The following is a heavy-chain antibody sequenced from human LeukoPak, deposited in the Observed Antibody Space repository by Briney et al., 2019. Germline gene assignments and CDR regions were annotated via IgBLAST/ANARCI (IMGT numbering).Heavy chain of an antibody. CDR1: GFTFSSYA. J-gene: IGHJ4*02. CDR3: AKPMTAGYSSGPSDY. Sequence: GGSLRLSCAASGFTFSSYAMSWVRQAPGKGLEWVSVISGGGGITYYVDSVKGRFTISRDNAKNTLYLLMNSLRAEDTAVFYCAKPMTAGYSSGPSDYWGQGTLVTVSS. D-gene: IGHD6-19*01. CDR2: ISGGGGIT. V-gene: IGHV3-23*01.